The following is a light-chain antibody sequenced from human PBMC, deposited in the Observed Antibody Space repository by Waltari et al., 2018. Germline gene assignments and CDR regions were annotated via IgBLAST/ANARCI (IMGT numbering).Light chain of an antibody. J-gene: IGLJ3*02. CDR1: SGSFSTTSY. Sequence: QTVVTQEPSLSVSPGGTVTLTCALSSGSFSTTSYASWYQQTPGQAPRTLVYKTNPRSSGVPDRVSGSILGNKVALTITGAQAEDESDYYCLVYMGSGIWVFGGGTKLTVL. CDR2: KTN. CDR3: LVYMGSGIWV. V-gene: IGLV8-61*01.